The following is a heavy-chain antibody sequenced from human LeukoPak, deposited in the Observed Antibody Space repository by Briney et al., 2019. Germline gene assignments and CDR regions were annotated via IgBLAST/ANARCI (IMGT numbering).Heavy chain of an antibody. CDR1: GGSMNNYY. J-gene: IGHJ4*02. CDR2: INHSGST. Sequence: SETLSLTCTVSGGSMNNYYWSWIRQPPGKGLEWIGEINHSGSTNYNPSLKSRVTISVDTSKNQFSLKLSSVTAADTAVYYCASYTAGGGGLDYWGQGTLVTVSS. CDR3: ASYTAGGGGLDY. D-gene: IGHD5-18*01. V-gene: IGHV4-34*01.